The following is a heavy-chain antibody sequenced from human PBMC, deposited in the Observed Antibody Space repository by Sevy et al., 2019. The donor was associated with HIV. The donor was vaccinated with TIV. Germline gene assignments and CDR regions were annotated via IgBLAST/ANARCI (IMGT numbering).Heavy chain of an antibody. CDR1: GLTLSYAW. V-gene: IGHV3-15*07. J-gene: IGHJ4*02. CDR3: TARNFDF. Sequence: RGFLRLSCAASGLTLSYAWMNCVRQAPGKGLEWVGHIKSESDGGTTDFATPVKGRFIISRDDSKNTLYLQLNSLKTGDTALYYRTARNFDFWGRGTTVRVSS. CDR2: IKSESDGGTT.